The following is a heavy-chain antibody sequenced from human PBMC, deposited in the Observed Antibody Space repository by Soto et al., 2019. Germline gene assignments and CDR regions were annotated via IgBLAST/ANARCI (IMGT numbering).Heavy chain of an antibody. V-gene: IGHV3-21*01. CDR2: ISSSSSYI. CDR1: GFTFSSYS. Sequence: GGSLRLSCAASGFTFSSYSMNWVRQAPGKGLEWVSSISSSSSYIYYADSVKGRFTISRDNAKNSLYLQMNSLRAEDTAVYYCARVNNNWNYGHFDYWGQGTLATVYS. D-gene: IGHD1-7*01. CDR3: ARVNNNWNYGHFDY. J-gene: IGHJ4*02.